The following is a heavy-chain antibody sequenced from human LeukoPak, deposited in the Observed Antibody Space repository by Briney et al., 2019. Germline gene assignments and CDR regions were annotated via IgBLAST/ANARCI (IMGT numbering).Heavy chain of an antibody. CDR3: ARERYYDYVWGSYLPRNAFDI. V-gene: IGHV3-33*01. D-gene: IGHD3-16*02. CDR1: GFTFSSYG. J-gene: IGHJ3*02. CDR2: IWYDGSNK. Sequence: GGSLRLSCAASGFTFSSYGMHWVRQAPGKGLEWVAVIWYDGSNKYYADSVKGRSTISRDNSKNTLYLQMNSLRAEDTAVYYCARERYYDYVWGSYLPRNAFDIWGQGTMVTVSS.